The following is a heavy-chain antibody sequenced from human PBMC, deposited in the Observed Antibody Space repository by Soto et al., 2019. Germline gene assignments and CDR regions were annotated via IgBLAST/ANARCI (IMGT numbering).Heavy chain of an antibody. CDR1: GGSISSVDYY. CDR2: MFYVGAT. D-gene: IGHD2-2*01. CDR3: ARVVRFCSRPSCRGRNWFDP. Sequence: QVQLQESGPGLVEPSQTLSLTCSVSGGSISSVDYYWSWIRQPPGKVLEWIGYMFYVGATYYNPSLKRRVTIAVDTTKNQFSLKLSSVTAADTAVYHCARVVRFCSRPSCRGRNWFDPGGQGTLVTVTS. J-gene: IGHJ5*02. V-gene: IGHV4-30-4*01.